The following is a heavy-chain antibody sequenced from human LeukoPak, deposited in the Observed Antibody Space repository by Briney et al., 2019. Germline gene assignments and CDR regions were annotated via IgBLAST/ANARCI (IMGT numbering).Heavy chain of an antibody. CDR2: MNPNSGNT. D-gene: IGHD6-13*01. J-gene: IGHJ4*02. CDR1: GYTFTSSD. Sequence: ASVKVSCKASGYTFTSSDINWVRRATGQGLEWMGWMNPNSGNTGYAQKFQGRVTMTRNTSISTAYMELSSLRSEDTAVYYCAREGVSTGAAAEYWGQGTLVTVSS. V-gene: IGHV1-8*01. CDR3: AREGVSTGAAAEY.